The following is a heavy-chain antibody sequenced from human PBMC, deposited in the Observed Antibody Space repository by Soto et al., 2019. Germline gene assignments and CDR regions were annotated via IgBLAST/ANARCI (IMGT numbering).Heavy chain of an antibody. V-gene: IGHV1-46*01. Sequence: QVQLVQSGAEVKKPGASVKVSCKASGYTFTSYYMHWVRQAPGQGLEWMGIINPSGGSTSYAQKFQGRVTMTRDTSTSTVYMELSSLRSEDTAVYYCARDRTRYYYDSSGYRLGYYYGMDVWGQGTTVTVS. J-gene: IGHJ6*02. D-gene: IGHD3-22*01. CDR3: ARDRTRYYYDSSGYRLGYYYGMDV. CDR2: INPSGGST. CDR1: GYTFTSYY.